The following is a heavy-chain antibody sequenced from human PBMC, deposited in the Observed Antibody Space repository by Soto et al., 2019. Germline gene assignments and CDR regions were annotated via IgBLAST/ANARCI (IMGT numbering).Heavy chain of an antibody. J-gene: IGHJ3*02. V-gene: IGHV3-30*18. CDR2: ISYDGSNK. CDR1: AFTFSSYG. D-gene: IGHD1-26*01. Sequence: PRGSLRLSCAASAFTFSSYGTNWVRQAPGKGLRWVAVISYDGSNKYYADSVKGRFTISRDNSKNTLYLQMNSLRAEDTAVYYCAKDSGSHDAFDIWGQGKMVTVSS. CDR3: AKDSGSHDAFDI.